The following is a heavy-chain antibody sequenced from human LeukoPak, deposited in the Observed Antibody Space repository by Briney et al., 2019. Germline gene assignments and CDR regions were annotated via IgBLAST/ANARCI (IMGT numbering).Heavy chain of an antibody. CDR3: ARGGGEYNWNENYYYYYMDV. V-gene: IGHV1-18*01. D-gene: IGHD1-1*01. Sequence: ASVKVSCKASGYTFTSYGISRVRQAPGQGLEWMGWISAYNGNTNYAQKLQGRVTMTTDTSTSTAYMELRSLRSDDTAVYYCARGGGEYNWNENYYYYYMDVWGKGTTVTVSS. CDR1: GYTFTSYG. J-gene: IGHJ6*03. CDR2: ISAYNGNT.